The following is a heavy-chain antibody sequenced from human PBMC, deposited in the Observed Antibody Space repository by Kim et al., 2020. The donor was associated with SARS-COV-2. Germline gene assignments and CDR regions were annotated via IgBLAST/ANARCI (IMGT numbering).Heavy chain of an antibody. CDR2: NPEGSGT. CDR3: VRSIDY. Sequence: NPEGSGTHYADSVKGRFTISRDNARNSLYLDMHSLKAEDSAVYYCVRSIDYWGQGTQVTVSS. V-gene: IGHV3-7*01. J-gene: IGHJ4*02.